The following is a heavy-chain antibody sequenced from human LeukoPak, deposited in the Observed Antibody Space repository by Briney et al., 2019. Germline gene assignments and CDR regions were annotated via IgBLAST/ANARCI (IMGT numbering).Heavy chain of an antibody. CDR3: ARGRRAYYYDSSDYGYFEY. V-gene: IGHV3-48*03. D-gene: IGHD3-22*01. CDR2: ISGRGSTI. Sequence: TGGSLRLSCAASGFTFISYEMNWVRQAPGKGLEWVSNISGRGSTIYYADSVKGRFTISRDNAKNSLFLQMNSLRDEDTALYYCARGRRAYYYDSSDYGYFEYWGQGTLVTVSS. CDR1: GFTFISYE. J-gene: IGHJ4*02.